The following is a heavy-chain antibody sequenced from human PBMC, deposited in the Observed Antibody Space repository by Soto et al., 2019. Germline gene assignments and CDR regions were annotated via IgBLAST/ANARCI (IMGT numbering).Heavy chain of an antibody. CDR2: IYSTGST. D-gene: IGHD2-15*01. CDR3: AREAFSGGVWSFDL. CDR1: GGAISNYY. V-gene: IGHV4-4*07. J-gene: IGHJ2*01. Sequence: QVHLQESGPGLVKPSETLSITCSGSGGAISNYYWSWIRPPAGKRLELIGRIYSTGSTNYNPSLKSRVTLSLDTSQKQISLQLTSVTAADTAVYYCAREAFSGGVWSFDLWGRGTLVTVSS.